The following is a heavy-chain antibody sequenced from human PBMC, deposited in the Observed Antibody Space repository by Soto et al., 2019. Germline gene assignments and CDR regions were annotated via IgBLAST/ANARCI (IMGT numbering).Heavy chain of an antibody. J-gene: IGHJ6*01. Sequence: EVQLAESGGGLVQPGRSLRLSCEASGFTIDAYAMHWVRQPPGKGLEWVSSITYNSRITHYAESVEGRFTISRDNAKNSLYLDMNSLRPDDTADYFCAKDMKVRTDFFFAMEVWGQGTTVTVSS. V-gene: IGHV3-9*01. CDR3: AKDMKVRTDFFFAMEV. CDR1: GFTIDAYA. CDR2: ITYNSRIT. D-gene: IGHD3-3*01.